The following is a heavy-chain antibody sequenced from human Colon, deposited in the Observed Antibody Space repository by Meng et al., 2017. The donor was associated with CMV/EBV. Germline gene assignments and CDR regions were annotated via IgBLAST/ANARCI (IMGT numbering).Heavy chain of an antibody. J-gene: IGHJ4*02. CDR3: HGFGDNSY. CDR2: IYGDGVT. D-gene: IGHD3-3*01. V-gene: IGHV3-53*01. CDR1: GFTFSGYD. Sequence: GESLKISCVASGFTFSGYDMVWVRQSPGKGLEWVSVIYGDGVTYYTDSLKGRLTISRDSSTNTVYLQMNSLRVDDTAVYYCHGFGDNSYWGQGTLVTVSS.